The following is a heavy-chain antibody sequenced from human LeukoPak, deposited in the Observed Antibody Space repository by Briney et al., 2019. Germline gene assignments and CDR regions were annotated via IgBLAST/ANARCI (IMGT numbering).Heavy chain of an antibody. V-gene: IGHV4-59*02. CDR1: YDSVSNYY. J-gene: IGHJ5*02. CDR2: VYYSGST. D-gene: IGHD3-3*01. CDR3: ARDPGYDFWSGQKGWFDP. Sequence: SETLSLTCTVSYDSVSNYYWSWIRQTPEKGLEWIAYVYYSGSTNYNPSLKSRVTISVDTSKNQFSLKLSSVTAADTAMYYCARDPGYDFWSGQKGWFDPWGQGTLVIVSS.